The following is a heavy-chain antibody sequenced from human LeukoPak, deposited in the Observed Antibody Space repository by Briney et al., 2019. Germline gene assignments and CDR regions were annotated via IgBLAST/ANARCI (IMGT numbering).Heavy chain of an antibody. Sequence: GASVKVSCKASGYTFTSYDINWVRQATGQGLEWMGGMNPNSGNTGYAQKFQGRVTMTRNTSISTAYMELSSLRSEDTAVYYCAREKGYCSSTSCYGAGGMDVWGQGTTVTVSS. CDR1: GYTFTSYD. D-gene: IGHD2-2*01. CDR2: MNPNSGNT. CDR3: AREKGYCSSTSCYGAGGMDV. V-gene: IGHV1-8*01. J-gene: IGHJ6*02.